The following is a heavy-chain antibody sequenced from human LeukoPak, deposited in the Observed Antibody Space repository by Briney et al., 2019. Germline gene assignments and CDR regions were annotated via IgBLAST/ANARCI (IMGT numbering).Heavy chain of an antibody. CDR2: ISSAGSTK. D-gene: IGHD6-19*01. CDR3: ARRIFQGSSGWYLFDY. CDR1: GFTFNTYA. J-gene: IGHJ4*02. Sequence: PGTSLRLSCAASGFTFNTYAVHWVRQAAGMGLEWVAVISSAGSTKYYADSVKGRFTVSRDNSENTLYLQMNSLRAEDTAVYYCARRIFQGSSGWYLFDYWGQGTLVTVSS. V-gene: IGHV3-30-3*01.